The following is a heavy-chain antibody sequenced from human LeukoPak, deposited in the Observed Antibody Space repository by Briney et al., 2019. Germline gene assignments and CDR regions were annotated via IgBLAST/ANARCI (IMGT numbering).Heavy chain of an antibody. CDR1: GFTVSSNY. CDR3: ASGTSIAVTAYGMDV. Sequence: GGSLRLSCAASGFTVSSNYMSWVRQAPGKGLEWVSVIYSGSSTYYADSVKGRFTISRDDSKNTLYLQMNSLRAEDTAVYYCASGTSIAVTAYGMDVWGQGTTVTVSS. J-gene: IGHJ6*02. CDR2: IYSGSST. V-gene: IGHV3-53*01. D-gene: IGHD6-19*01.